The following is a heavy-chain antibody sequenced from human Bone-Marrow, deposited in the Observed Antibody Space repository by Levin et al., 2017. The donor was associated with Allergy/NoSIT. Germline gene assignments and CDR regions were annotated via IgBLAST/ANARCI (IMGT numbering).Heavy chain of an antibody. CDR1: GFTFSSYS. D-gene: IGHD4-17*01. Sequence: GESLKISCAASGFTFSSYSMNWVRQAPGKGLEWVSSISSSSSYIYYADSVKGRFTISRDNAKNSLYLQMNSLRAEDTAVYYCARMDDYGDYVNNYWGQGTLVTVSS. J-gene: IGHJ4*02. V-gene: IGHV3-21*01. CDR2: ISSSSSYI. CDR3: ARMDDYGDYVNNY.